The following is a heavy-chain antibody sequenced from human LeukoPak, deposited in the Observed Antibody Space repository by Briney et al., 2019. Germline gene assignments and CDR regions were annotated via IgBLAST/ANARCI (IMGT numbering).Heavy chain of an antibody. CDR1: GYSISSGYY. Sequence: PSETLSLTCTVSGYSISSGYYWSWIRQPAGEGLEWIGSIYYSGSTYYNPSLKSRVTISVDTSKNQFSLKLSSVTAADTAVYYCARHNRAAANFDYWGQGTLVTVSS. D-gene: IGHD6-13*01. J-gene: IGHJ4*02. V-gene: IGHV4-38-2*02. CDR3: ARHNRAAANFDY. CDR2: IYYSGST.